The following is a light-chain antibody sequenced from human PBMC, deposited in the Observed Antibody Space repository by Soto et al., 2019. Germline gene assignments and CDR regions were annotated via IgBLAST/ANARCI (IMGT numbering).Light chain of an antibody. CDR1: SSDVGAYIY. V-gene: IGLV2-14*03. CDR2: EVN. Sequence: QSVLAQPASVSGSPGQSITISCGGTSSDVGAYIYVSWYQQFPGKAPKLILYEVNNRPSGVSNRFSGSKSDTTASLTISGLQPEDGADYYCSAYSDIDTKVFGTGTKVTVL. J-gene: IGLJ1*01. CDR3: SAYSDIDTKV.